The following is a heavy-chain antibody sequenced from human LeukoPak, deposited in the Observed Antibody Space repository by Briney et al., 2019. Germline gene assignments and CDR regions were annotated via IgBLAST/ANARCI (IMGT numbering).Heavy chain of an antibody. CDR3: ARETMVRGVIITYFDY. CDR1: GYTFTSYG. Sequence: ASVKVSCKASGYTFTSYGISWVRQAPGQGLEWMGWISAYNGNTNYAQKLQGRVTMTTDTSTSTAYMELRSLRSDDTAVYYCARETMVRGVIITYFDYWGQRTLVTVSS. V-gene: IGHV1-18*04. J-gene: IGHJ4*02. D-gene: IGHD3-10*01. CDR2: ISAYNGNT.